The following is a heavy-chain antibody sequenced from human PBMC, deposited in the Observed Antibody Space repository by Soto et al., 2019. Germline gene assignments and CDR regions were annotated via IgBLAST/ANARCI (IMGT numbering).Heavy chain of an antibody. CDR1: GYALTSYD. J-gene: IGHJ6*02. Sequence: GASVKVACKAAGYALTSYDINWLRQDNGQGLEWMGWMNPNNGNTGYAQKFQGRVTMTRNTSISTAYMELSSLRSEDTAVYYCARGVAAAGMFYYYYGMDVWGQGTTVTVS. CDR3: ARGVAAAGMFYYYYGMDV. V-gene: IGHV1-8*01. CDR2: MNPNNGNT. D-gene: IGHD6-13*01.